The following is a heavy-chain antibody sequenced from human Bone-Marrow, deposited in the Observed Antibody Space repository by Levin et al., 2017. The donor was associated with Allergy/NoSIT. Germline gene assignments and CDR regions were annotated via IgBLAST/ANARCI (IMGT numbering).Heavy chain of an antibody. J-gene: IGHJ6*02. D-gene: IGHD4-17*01. V-gene: IGHV1-69*10. CDR3: ALPYGLYDKDV. Sequence: ASVKVSCKASGGTFRTYAISWVRQAPGQGLEWLGGIVPLFGIPHYAQKFQGRVTIIADKSTDIAYMELNTLRSDDTAIYYCALPYGLYDKDVWGQGTTVIVSS. CDR1: GGTFRTYA. CDR2: IVPLFGIP.